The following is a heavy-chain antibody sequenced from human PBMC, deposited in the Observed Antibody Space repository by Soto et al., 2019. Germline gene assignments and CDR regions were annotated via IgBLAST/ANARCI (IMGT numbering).Heavy chain of an antibody. CDR3: SKNNVAPAFVGFEY. V-gene: IGHV3-53*01. D-gene: IGHD2-2*01. CDR1: GFNFDNSY. Sequence: GGSLRLSCAVSGFNFDNSYMSWVRQAPGKGLEWVSILYSGGQTYYTESVRGRFTISRDISKNTLDLQMNRLTADDTAVYYCSKNNVAPAFVGFEYWGQGTLVTVSS. J-gene: IGHJ4*02. CDR2: LYSGGQT.